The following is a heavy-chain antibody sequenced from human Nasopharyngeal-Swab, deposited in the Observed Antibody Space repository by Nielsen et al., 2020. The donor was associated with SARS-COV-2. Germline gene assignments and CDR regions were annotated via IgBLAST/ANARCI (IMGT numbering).Heavy chain of an antibody. CDR3: AKDKIAGSSWAYYFDY. D-gene: IGHD6-13*01. V-gene: IGHV3-23*01. CDR2: MSGTGGST. CDR1: GFTFSNYG. Sequence: GESLKISCAASGFTFSNYGMSWVRQAPGKGLEWVAVMSGTGGSTHYTDSVKGRFTISRDNSENTLYLQMNSLRAEDTAVYYCAKDKIAGSSWAYYFDYWGQGALVTVSS. J-gene: IGHJ4*02.